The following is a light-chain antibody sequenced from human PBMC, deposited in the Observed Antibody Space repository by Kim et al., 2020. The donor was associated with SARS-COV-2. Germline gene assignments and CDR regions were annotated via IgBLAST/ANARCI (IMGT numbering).Light chain of an antibody. CDR1: QSVSSSY. V-gene: IGKV3-20*01. Sequence: EIVLTQSPGTRSLSPGERATLSCRASQSVSSSYLAWYQQKPGQAPRLLIYGASSRATGIPDRFSGSGSGTDFTLTISRLEPEDFAVYYCQQYGSSPPYTFGQGTKLEI. CDR3: QQYGSSPPYT. J-gene: IGKJ2*01. CDR2: GAS.